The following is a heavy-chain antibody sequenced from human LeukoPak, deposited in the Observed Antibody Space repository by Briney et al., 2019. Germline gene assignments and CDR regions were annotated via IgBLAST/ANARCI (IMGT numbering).Heavy chain of an antibody. Sequence: SETLSLTCAVYGGSFSAYYWTWIRQPPGKGLEWIGDINHSGTTNYNPSLKSRVTISVDTSKNQFSLTVSSVTAADTAVYYCARGLVYYSGSGSPAVDYYYYGTDVWGQGTTVTVSS. V-gene: IGHV4-34*01. D-gene: IGHD3-10*01. J-gene: IGHJ6*02. CDR1: GGSFSAYY. CDR3: ARGLVYYSGSGSPAVDYYYYGTDV. CDR2: INHSGTT.